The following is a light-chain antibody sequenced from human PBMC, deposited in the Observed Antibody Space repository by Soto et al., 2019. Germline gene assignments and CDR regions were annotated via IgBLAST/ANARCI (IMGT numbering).Light chain of an antibody. Sequence: QSALTQPRSVSGSPGQSVTISCTGTSSDVGGYNFVSWYHQHPGKAPKLMIYDVSKRPSGVPDRFSGSKSGNTASLTISGLQAEDESDYYCCSYAGSYTGVFGTGTQLTVL. V-gene: IGLV2-11*01. CDR3: CSYAGSYTGV. J-gene: IGLJ1*01. CDR1: SSDVGGYNF. CDR2: DVS.